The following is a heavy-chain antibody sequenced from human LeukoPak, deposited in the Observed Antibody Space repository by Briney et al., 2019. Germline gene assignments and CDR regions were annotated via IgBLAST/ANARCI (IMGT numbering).Heavy chain of an antibody. J-gene: IGHJ5*02. CDR3: ARVGSTSCYDP. V-gene: IGHV3-21*01. D-gene: IGHD2-2*01. Sequence: GGSLRLSCAASGFTFSSYSMNWVRQAPGKGLEWVSSISSSSSYIYYADSVKGLFTISRDNAKNSLYLQMNSLRAEDTAVYYCARVGSTSCYDPWGQGTLVTVSS. CDR1: GFTFSSYS. CDR2: ISSSSSYI.